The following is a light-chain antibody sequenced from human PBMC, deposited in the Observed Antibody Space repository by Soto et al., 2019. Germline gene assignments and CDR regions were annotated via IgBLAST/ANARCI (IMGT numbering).Light chain of an antibody. CDR1: QSVSGSY. CDR2: GAS. V-gene: IGKV3-20*01. Sequence: IVLTQSPGTLSLSPGERATLSCSASQSVSGSYLAWYQQKPGQDHRLLIHGASSRATGIPDRFSGSGSGTDLNLTISRLEPEDFAVYYCQQYGNSPRTFGQWTKV. J-gene: IGKJ1*01. CDR3: QQYGNSPRT.